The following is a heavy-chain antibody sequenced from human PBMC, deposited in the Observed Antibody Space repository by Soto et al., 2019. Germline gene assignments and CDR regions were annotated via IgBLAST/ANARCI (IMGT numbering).Heavy chain of an antibody. D-gene: IGHD2-8*01. V-gene: IGHV1-3*01. J-gene: IGHJ6*02. CDR1: GYTFTNHA. CDR3: AGLRSVYNYGMEV. CDR2: INAGNGNT. Sequence: GASVKVSCKASGYTFTNHAMHWVRQAPGQRLEWMGWINAGNGNTKYSQNLQGRVTITRDTSASTAYMEMSSLRSEDTAIYYCAGLRSVYNYGMEVWGQGTTVTVSS.